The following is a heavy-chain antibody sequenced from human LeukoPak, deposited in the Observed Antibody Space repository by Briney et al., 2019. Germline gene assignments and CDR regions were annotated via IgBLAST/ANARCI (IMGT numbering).Heavy chain of an antibody. V-gene: IGHV4-59*08. D-gene: IGHD6-6*01. J-gene: IGHJ4*02. CDR1: GGXVSNYY. Sequence: SETLSLTCIVSGGXVSNYYWGWIRQPPGKGLEWIGYVYYTGSTNYNPSLKSRVTMFEDKSKNQFSLRLYSVTVADTAVYYCARHFAYSSSSYFDYWGQGSLVTVSS. CDR2: VYYTGST. CDR3: ARHFAYSSSSYFDY.